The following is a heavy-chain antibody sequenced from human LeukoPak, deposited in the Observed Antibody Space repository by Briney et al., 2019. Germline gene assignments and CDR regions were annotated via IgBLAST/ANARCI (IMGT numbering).Heavy chain of an antibody. CDR3: ARYGSGSRGCLDY. J-gene: IGHJ4*02. D-gene: IGHD3-10*01. CDR1: GFTVSSNH. Sequence: GGSLRLSCADSGFTVSSNHMSWVRQAPGMGLEWVAVIYSGGNTYYADSVKGRFTISRDNSKNTLYLQMNSLRAEDTAVYYCARYGSGSRGCLDYWGQGTLVTVSS. V-gene: IGHV3-66*01. CDR2: IYSGGNT.